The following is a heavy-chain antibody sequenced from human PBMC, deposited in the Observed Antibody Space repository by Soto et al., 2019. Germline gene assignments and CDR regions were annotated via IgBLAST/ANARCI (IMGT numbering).Heavy chain of an antibody. CDR3: ATLYMVQGVRTFDY. Sequence: QVQLQESGPGLVKPSQTLSLTCTVSGGSISSGGYYWSWIRQHPGKGLEWIGYIYYTGSTYYNPSLKSRVTISVDTSKNQFSLKLSSVTAADTAVYYSATLYMVQGVRTFDYWGQGTLVTVSS. J-gene: IGHJ4*02. CDR2: IYYTGST. CDR1: GGSISSGGYY. D-gene: IGHD3-10*01. V-gene: IGHV4-31*03.